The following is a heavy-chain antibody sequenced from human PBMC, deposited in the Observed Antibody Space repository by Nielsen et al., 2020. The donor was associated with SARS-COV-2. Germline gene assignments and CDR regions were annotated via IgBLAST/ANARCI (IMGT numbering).Heavy chain of an antibody. J-gene: IGHJ4*02. CDR2: TSYDGSNE. CDR3: GKGRHGSSYSSVDY. Sequence: GESLKISCAASGFSFSTSGMHWVRQAPGKGLEWVAVTSYDGSNEFYADSVKGRFTISRDNSKKTVYLQMNSLRAEDTAVYYCGKGRHGSSYSSVDYWGQGTLITVSS. V-gene: IGHV3-30*18. D-gene: IGHD2-15*01. CDR1: GFSFSTSG.